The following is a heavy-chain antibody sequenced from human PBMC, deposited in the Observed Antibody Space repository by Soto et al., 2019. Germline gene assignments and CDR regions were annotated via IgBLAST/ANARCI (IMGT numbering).Heavy chain of an antibody. J-gene: IGHJ4*02. CDR2: ISDDGSNK. CDR1: GITFRNYA. Sequence: QVQLVESGGGVVQPGRSLRLSCAASGITFRNYAMHWVRQAPGQGLEWVAVISDDGSNKYYADTVKGRFTISRDNFKNTLYLQMNSLRAEDTAVYYCAKERYGDSVGGHFCYWCQGTLVTASS. V-gene: IGHV3-30*18. CDR3: AKERYGDSVGGHFCY. D-gene: IGHD4-17*01.